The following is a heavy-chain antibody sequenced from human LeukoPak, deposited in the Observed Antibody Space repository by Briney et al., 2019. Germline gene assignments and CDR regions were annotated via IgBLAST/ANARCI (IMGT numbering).Heavy chain of an antibody. CDR2: ISGSGGST. Sequence: PGGSLRLSCAASGFTFSSYAMSWVRQAPGKGLEWVSAISGSGGSTYYADSVKGRFTISRDNAKNSLYLQMNSLRAEDTAVYYCARWTRPGWYAALDYWGQGTLVTVSS. V-gene: IGHV3-23*01. J-gene: IGHJ4*02. CDR3: ARWTRPGWYAALDY. D-gene: IGHD6-19*01. CDR1: GFTFSSYA.